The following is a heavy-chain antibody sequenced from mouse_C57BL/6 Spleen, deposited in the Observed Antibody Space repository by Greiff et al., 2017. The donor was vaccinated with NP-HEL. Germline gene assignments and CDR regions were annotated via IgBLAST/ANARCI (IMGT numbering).Heavy chain of an antibody. Sequence: VQLQQPGAELVRPGSSVKLSCKASGYTFTSYWMDWVKQRPGQGLEWIGNIYPSDSETHYNQKFKDKATLTVDKSSSTAYMQLSSLTSEDSAVYYCARRDPYGNYVDYFDYWGQGTTLTVSS. CDR1: GYTFTSYW. V-gene: IGHV1-61*01. CDR2: IYPSDSET. D-gene: IGHD2-1*01. J-gene: IGHJ2*01. CDR3: ARRDPYGNYVDYFDY.